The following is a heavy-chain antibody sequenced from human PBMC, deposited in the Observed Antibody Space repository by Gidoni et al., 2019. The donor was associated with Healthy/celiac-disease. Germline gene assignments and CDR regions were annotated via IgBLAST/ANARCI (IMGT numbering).Heavy chain of an antibody. J-gene: IGHJ6*02. CDR1: GFPSSRYA. Sequence: QVQLVESGGGVVQPGRSLRLSCAASGFPSSRYAIPPVRQAPGKGLEWVAVIAYDGSNKYYADSVKGRFTISRDNSKNTLYLQMNSLRAEDTAVYYCARDRIAVAGTRGSDYYYGMDVWGQGTTVTVSS. D-gene: IGHD6-19*01. CDR3: ARDRIAVAGTRGSDYYYGMDV. CDR2: IAYDGSNK. V-gene: IGHV3-30*04.